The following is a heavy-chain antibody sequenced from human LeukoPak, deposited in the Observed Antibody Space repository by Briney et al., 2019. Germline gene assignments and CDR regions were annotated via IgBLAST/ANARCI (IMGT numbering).Heavy chain of an antibody. CDR2: IIPIFGTA. CDR1: GGTFSSYA. CDR3: AREGGYSYGFIDY. Sequence: GASVKVSCKASGGTFSSYAISWVRQAPGQGLEWMGGIIPIFGTANYAQKFQGRVTITADESTSTAYMELSSLRSEDTAVYYCAREGGYSYGFIDYWGQGTLDTVSS. J-gene: IGHJ4*02. D-gene: IGHD5-18*01. V-gene: IGHV1-69*01.